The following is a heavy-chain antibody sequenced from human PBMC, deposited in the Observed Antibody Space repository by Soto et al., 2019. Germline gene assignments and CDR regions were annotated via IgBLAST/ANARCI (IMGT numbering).Heavy chain of an antibody. J-gene: IGHJ4*02. D-gene: IGHD3-10*01. CDR2: INHSGST. CDR3: ASRRTLWFGELRQ. CDR1: GGSFSGYY. V-gene: IGHV4-34*01. Sequence: QVQLQQWGAGLLKPSETLSLTCAVYGGSFSGYYWSWIRQPPGKGLEWIGEINHSGSTNYNPSLTSRVTISVDTSKNQFSLKLSSVTAADTAVYYCASRRTLWFGELRQWGQGTLVTVSS.